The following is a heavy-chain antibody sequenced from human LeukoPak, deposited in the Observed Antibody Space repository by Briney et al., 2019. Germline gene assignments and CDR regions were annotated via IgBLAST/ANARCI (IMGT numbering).Heavy chain of an antibody. J-gene: IGHJ4*02. V-gene: IGHV4-34*01. CDR2: INHSGST. D-gene: IGHD4-23*01. Sequence: PSETLSLTCAVYGGSFSGYYWSWIRQPPGKGLEWIGEINHSGSTNYNPSLKSRATISVDTSKNQFSLKLSSVTAADTAVYYCARVRYGGNIDYWGQGTLVTVSS. CDR3: ARVRYGGNIDY. CDR1: GGSFSGYY.